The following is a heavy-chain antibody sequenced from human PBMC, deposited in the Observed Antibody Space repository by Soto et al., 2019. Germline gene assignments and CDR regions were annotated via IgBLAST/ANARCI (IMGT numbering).Heavy chain of an antibody. CDR1: GYTFTTYG. J-gene: IGHJ4*02. V-gene: IGHV1-18*03. CDR2: ISGYNGKT. Sequence: QVQLVQSGSEVKKPGASVKVSCKASGYTFTTYGISWVRQVSGQGLEWMGWISGYNGKTPYAQKFQGRISLTMDTSSIAVFMEVWSLRAEDMVMYYCARARYEGPGRLDYWGEGALVTVSS. D-gene: IGHD3-3*01. CDR3: ARARYEGPGRLDY.